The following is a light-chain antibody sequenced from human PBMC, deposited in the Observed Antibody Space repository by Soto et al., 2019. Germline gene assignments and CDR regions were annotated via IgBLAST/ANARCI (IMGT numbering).Light chain of an antibody. CDR1: QSVSSTY. V-gene: IGKV3-20*01. Sequence: EIGLTQSPGTLSLSPGERATLACMASQSVSSTYLAWYQQKPGQAPRLLIYGASNRATGIPDRFSGSGSGTDFTLTISRLEPEDCAVYYCQQYGGSRWTFGQGTRVDI. CDR3: QQYGGSRWT. CDR2: GAS. J-gene: IGKJ1*01.